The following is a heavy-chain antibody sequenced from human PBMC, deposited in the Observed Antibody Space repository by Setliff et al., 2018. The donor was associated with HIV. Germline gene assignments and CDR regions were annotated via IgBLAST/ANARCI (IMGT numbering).Heavy chain of an antibody. J-gene: IGHJ6*02. CDR2: IIPIFGTA. D-gene: IGHD2-2*01. CDR3: ARDGCSSTSCYGVYYYYGMDV. Sequence: VASVKVSCKASGGTFSSYAISWVRQAPGQGLEWMGGIIPIFGTANYAQKFQGRVTITADESTSTAYMELSSLRSEDTAVYYCARDGCSSTSCYGVYYYYGMDVWGQGTTVTVSS. V-gene: IGHV1-69*13. CDR1: GGTFSSYA.